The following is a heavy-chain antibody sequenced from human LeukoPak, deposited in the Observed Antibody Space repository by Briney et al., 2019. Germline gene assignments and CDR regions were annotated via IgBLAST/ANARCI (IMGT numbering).Heavy chain of an antibody. CDR1: GGSITSGDYY. D-gene: IGHD3-22*01. Sequence: SETLSLTCTVSGGSITSGDYYWSWIRQHPGKALEWIAHIYYSGTTLYNSSLKSRVTMSLDTSKNQFSLKLSSVTAADTAVYYCARSIIHDNSFDYWGQGTLVTVSS. CDR3: ARSIIHDNSFDY. V-gene: IGHV4-31*03. CDR2: IYYSGTT. J-gene: IGHJ4*02.